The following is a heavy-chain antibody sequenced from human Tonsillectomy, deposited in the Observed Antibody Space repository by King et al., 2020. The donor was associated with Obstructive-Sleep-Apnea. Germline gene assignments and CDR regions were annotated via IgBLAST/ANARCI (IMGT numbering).Heavy chain of an antibody. Sequence: VHLVESGGGVVQPGKSLRLSCAASGFAFSTYALHWVRQDPVKGLEWVAGISLDGTNKEYADSVKGRFTVSRDNSKYTLYLQMNSLRTDDTAVYYCARVRVAHGDFPLWGRGTLVTVSS. D-gene: IGHD2/OR15-2a*01. CDR2: ISLDGTNK. J-gene: IGHJ2*01. CDR1: GFAFSTYA. V-gene: IGHV3-30-3*01. CDR3: ARVRVAHGDFPL.